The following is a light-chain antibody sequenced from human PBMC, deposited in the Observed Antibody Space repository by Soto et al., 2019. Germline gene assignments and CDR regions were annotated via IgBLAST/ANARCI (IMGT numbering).Light chain of an antibody. CDR1: SSDVGGYNS. CDR3: NSFTSSSTFV. Sequence: QSALTQPRSVSGSPGQSVTVSCIGTSSDVGGYNSVSWYQEHPGKAPKLMIYDVIKRPSGVPDRFSGSKSGNTASLTISGLLAEDEADYYCNSFTSSSTFVFGTGTKLTVL. CDR2: DVI. J-gene: IGLJ1*01. V-gene: IGLV2-11*01.